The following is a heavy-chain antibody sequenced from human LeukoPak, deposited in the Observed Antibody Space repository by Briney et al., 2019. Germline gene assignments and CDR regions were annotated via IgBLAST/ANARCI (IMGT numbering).Heavy chain of an antibody. J-gene: IGHJ3*02. CDR3: ARDSSTVVTYAFDI. V-gene: IGHV3-66*01. CDR2: IYSGGST. D-gene: IGHD4-17*01. CDR1: GFTVSSNY. Sequence: GGSLRLSCAASGFTVSSNYMSWVRQAPGKGLEWVSVIYSGGSTYYADSVKGRFTISRDNSKNTLYLQMNSLRAEDTAVYYCARDSSTVVTYAFDIWGQGTMVAVSS.